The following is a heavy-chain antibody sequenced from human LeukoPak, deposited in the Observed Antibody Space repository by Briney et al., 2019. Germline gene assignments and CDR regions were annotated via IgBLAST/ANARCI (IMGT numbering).Heavy chain of an antibody. CDR1: GGSFSGYY. J-gene: IGHJ5*02. CDR3: ARALYSYGYSNWFDP. CDR2: INHSGST. V-gene: IGHV4-34*01. D-gene: IGHD5-18*01. Sequence: SETLSLTCAVYGGSFSGYYWSWIRQPPGKGLEWIGEINHSGSTNYNPSLKSRVTISVDTSKNQFSLKLSSVTAADTVVYYCARALYSYGYSNWFDPWGQGTLVTVSS.